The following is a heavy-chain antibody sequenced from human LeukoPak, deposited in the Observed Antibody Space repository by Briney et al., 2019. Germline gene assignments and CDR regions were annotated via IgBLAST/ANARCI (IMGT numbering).Heavy chain of an antibody. J-gene: IGHJ5*02. V-gene: IGHV4-34*01. D-gene: IGHD3-3*01. CDR2: INHSGST. CDR1: GGSFSGYY. CDR3: ARVLSLITIFGVVTPEGFDP. Sequence: SETLSLTCAVYGGSFSGYYWSWIRQPPGKGLEWIGEINHSGSTYYNPSLKSRVTISVDRSKNQFSLKLSSVTAADTAVYYCARVLSLITIFGVVTPEGFDPWGQGTLVTVSS.